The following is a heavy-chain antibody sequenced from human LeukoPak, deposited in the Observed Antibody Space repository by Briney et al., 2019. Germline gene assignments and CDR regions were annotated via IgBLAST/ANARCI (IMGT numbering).Heavy chain of an antibody. J-gene: IGHJ5*02. CDR1: GYSISSGYY. CDR2: INYYGGT. V-gene: IGHV4-61*01. D-gene: IGHD3-10*01. Sequence: PSETLSLTCAVSGYSISSGYYWGWIRQPPGKGLEWIGYINYYGGTKYNASLKSRVIISLDTSKNQVSLKVTSVTAADTAVYYCARDRGGPGRFDPWGQGTLVTVSS. CDR3: ARDRGGPGRFDP.